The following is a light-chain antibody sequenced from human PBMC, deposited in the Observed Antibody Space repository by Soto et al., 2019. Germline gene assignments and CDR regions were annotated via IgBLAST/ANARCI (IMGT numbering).Light chain of an antibody. CDR3: QSYDSSLSGSV. Sequence: QSVLTQPPSVSGAPGQRVTISCTGSSSNIGAGYDVQWYQQLPGTAPNLLINGNSNRPSGVPDRFSGSKSGTSASLAITGLQAEDEADYYCQSYDSSLSGSVFGGGTKLTVL. CDR2: GNS. V-gene: IGLV1-40*01. J-gene: IGLJ2*01. CDR1: SSNIGAGYD.